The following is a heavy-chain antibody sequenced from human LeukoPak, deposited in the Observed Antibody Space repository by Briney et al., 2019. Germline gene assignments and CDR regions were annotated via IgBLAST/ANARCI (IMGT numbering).Heavy chain of an antibody. J-gene: IGHJ4*02. CDR3: AADSSGYYYVNY. V-gene: IGHV3-23*01. Sequence: GGTLRLSCAASGFTFSTYAMSWVRQAQGKGLEWVSAISGSGGSTYYADSVKGRFTISRDNSKNTLYLQMNSLRAEDTAVYYCAADSSGYYYVNYWGQGTLVTVSS. CDR1: GFTFSTYA. CDR2: ISGSGGST. D-gene: IGHD3-22*01.